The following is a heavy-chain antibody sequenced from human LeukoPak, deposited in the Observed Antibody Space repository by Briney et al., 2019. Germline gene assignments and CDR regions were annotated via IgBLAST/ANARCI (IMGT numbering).Heavy chain of an antibody. CDR2: ISGSGGTT. J-gene: IGHJ3*02. Sequence: TGGSLRLSCAASGFTFSSSVMTWVRQAPGKGLEWVSTISGSGGTTYYAGSVKGRFTISRDNSKNTLYLEMDSLRADDTAVYSCAKDPPSVVANAFHIWGQGTMVTVSS. CDR1: GFTFSSSV. D-gene: IGHD5-12*01. CDR3: AKDPPSVVANAFHI. V-gene: IGHV3-23*01.